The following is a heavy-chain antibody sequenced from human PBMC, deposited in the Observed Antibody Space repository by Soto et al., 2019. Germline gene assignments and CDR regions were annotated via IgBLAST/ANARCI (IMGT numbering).Heavy chain of an antibody. CDR1: GYTFTSYG. D-gene: IGHD5-18*01. CDR3: ARSSVDTAMVPSDFDY. Sequence: ASVKVSCKASGYTFTSYGISWVRQAPGQGLERMGWISAYNGNTNYAQKLQGRVTMTTDTSTSTAYMELRSLRSDDTAVYYCARSSVDTAMVPSDFDYWGQGTLVTVS. CDR2: ISAYNGNT. J-gene: IGHJ4*02. V-gene: IGHV1-18*04.